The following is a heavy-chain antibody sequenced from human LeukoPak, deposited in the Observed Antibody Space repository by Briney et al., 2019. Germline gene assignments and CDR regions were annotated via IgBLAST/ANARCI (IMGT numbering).Heavy chain of an antibody. V-gene: IGHV4-39*01. CDR2: IYYSGST. CDR1: GGSISSSRYY. Sequence: SETLSLTCTVSGGSISSSRYYWGWLRQPPGKGLEWIGSIYYSGSTYYNPSLKSRVTISVDTSKNQFSLKLSSVTAADTAVYYCVRDIVVVPAAQYYYYYGMDVWGQGTTVTVSS. J-gene: IGHJ6*02. D-gene: IGHD2-2*01. CDR3: VRDIVVVPAAQYYYYYGMDV.